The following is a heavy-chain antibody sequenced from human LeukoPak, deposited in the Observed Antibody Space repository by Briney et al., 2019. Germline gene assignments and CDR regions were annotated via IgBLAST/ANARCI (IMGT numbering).Heavy chain of an antibody. CDR3: ARERGYSGYAYDY. J-gene: IGHJ4*02. CDR1: GFTFSNYA. D-gene: IGHD5-12*01. CDR2: ISSSSSTI. V-gene: IGHV3-48*02. Sequence: GGSLRLSCAASGFTFSNYAMTWVRQAPGKGLEWVSYISSSSSTIYYADSVKGRFTISRDNAKNSLYLQMNSLRDEDTAVYYCARERGYSGYAYDYWGQGTLVTVSP.